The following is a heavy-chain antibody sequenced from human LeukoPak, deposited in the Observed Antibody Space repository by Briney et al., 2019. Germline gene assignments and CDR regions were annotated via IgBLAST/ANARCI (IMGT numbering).Heavy chain of an antibody. CDR1: GFTFSTYV. CDR3: AREGLSEQHFDY. V-gene: IGHV3-23*01. J-gene: IGHJ4*02. Sequence: GGSLRLSCAASGFTFSTYVMTWFRQAPGRGLEWVASILESGARTYYPDSVKGRFTISRDNSKNTLYLQMNSLTAEDTAIYYCAREGLSEQHFDYWGQGTLVTVSS. D-gene: IGHD4/OR15-4a*01. CDR2: ILESGART.